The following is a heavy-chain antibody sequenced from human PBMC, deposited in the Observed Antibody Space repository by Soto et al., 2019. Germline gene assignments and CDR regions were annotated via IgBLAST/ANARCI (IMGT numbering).Heavy chain of an antibody. D-gene: IGHD1-7*01. J-gene: IGHJ4*02. CDR1: GFTFDDYT. Sequence: PGGSLRLSCAASGFTFDDYTMHWVRQAPGKGLEWVSLISWDGGSTYYADSVKGRFTISRDNSKNSLYLQMNSLRTEDTALYYCAKAATGSWNYVFGYWGQGTLVTVSS. V-gene: IGHV3-43*01. CDR3: AKAATGSWNYVFGY. CDR2: ISWDGGST.